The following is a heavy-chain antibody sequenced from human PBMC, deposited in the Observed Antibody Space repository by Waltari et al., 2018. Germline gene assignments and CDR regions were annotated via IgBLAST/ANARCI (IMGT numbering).Heavy chain of an antibody. D-gene: IGHD2-2*01. J-gene: IGHJ6*02. CDR3: ARVPAEYCSSTSCYFADYYYGMDV. CDR2: IYHSGST. Sequence: QVQLQESGPGLVKPSGTLSLTCAVSGGSISSSNWWSWVRQPPGKGPEWIGEIYHSGSTTSTPSLKSRVTSAVAKSKNQFSWRLSSVTAADTAVYYCARVPAEYCSSTSCYFADYYYGMDVWGQGTTVTVSS. V-gene: IGHV4-4*02. CDR1: GGSISSSNW.